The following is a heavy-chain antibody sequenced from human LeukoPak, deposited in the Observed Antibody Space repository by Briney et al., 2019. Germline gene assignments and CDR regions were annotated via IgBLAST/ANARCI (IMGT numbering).Heavy chain of an antibody. CDR3: AREGAPMVTGYFDY. Sequence: PGGSLRLSCAASGFTFSSYAMHWVRQAPGKGLEWVAVISYDGSNKYYADSVKGRFTISRDSSKNTLYLQMNSLRAEDTAVYYCAREGAPMVTGYFDYWGQGTLVTVSS. CDR2: ISYDGSNK. D-gene: IGHD5-18*01. J-gene: IGHJ4*02. V-gene: IGHV3-30-3*01. CDR1: GFTFSSYA.